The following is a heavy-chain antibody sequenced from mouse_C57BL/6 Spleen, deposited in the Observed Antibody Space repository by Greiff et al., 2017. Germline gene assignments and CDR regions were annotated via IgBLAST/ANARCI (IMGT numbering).Heavy chain of an antibody. D-gene: IGHD1-1*01. CDR1: GYTFTSYW. J-gene: IGHJ4*01. Sequence: QVQLQQPGTELVKPGASVKLSCKASGYTFTSYWMHWVKQRPGQGLEWIGNINPSNGGTNYNEKFKSKATLTVDKPSSTAYMPLSSLSSEDSAVYICARGGYGSIYDYAMDYWGQGNSVTVSP. CDR3: ARGGYGSIYDYAMDY. V-gene: IGHV1-53*01. CDR2: INPSNGGT.